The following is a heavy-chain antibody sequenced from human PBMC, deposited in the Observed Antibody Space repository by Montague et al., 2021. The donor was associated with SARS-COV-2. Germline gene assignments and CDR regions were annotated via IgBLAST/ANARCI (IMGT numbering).Heavy chain of an antibody. CDR3: ARLPLVSSWSRAAGYYYYGRDV. D-gene: IGHD6-13*01. J-gene: IGHJ6*02. CDR1: GGSISRSTSS. V-gene: IGHV4-39*01. Sequence: SETLSLTCTVSGGSISRSTSSWAWIRQPPGKGLEWIGSISYTGSTYYNPSLKSRVTISVDTSRNRFSLRLSSVTAADTSAYYCARLPLVSSWSRAAGYYYYGRDVWGQGTTGTVSS. CDR2: ISYTGST.